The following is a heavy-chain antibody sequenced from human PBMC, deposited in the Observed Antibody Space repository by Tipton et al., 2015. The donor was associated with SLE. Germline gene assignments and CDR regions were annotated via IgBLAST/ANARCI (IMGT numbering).Heavy chain of an antibody. Sequence: SLRLSCAASGFTFHRYWMHWVRQAPGKGLMWVSRIDSDGAITNYADNVKGRFTISRDNAKDTLYLQMNRLRAEDTAVYYCARIHYYGSGSRDYWGQGTLVTVSS. CDR2: IDSDGAIT. D-gene: IGHD3-10*01. CDR1: GFTFHRYW. V-gene: IGHV3-74*01. CDR3: ARIHYYGSGSRDY. J-gene: IGHJ4*02.